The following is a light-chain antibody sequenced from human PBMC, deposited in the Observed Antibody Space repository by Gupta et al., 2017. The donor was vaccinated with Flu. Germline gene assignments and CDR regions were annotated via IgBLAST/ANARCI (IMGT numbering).Light chain of an antibody. Sequence: PGERATLSCRASQSSYLAWYQQKPGQAPRLLIHDTSSRATGIPDRFSGSGSETDFTLTISRLEPEDFAVYYCQHDGKSPLTFGGGTRLEIK. V-gene: IGKV3-20*01. J-gene: IGKJ4*01. CDR2: DTS. CDR1: QSSY. CDR3: QHDGKSPLT.